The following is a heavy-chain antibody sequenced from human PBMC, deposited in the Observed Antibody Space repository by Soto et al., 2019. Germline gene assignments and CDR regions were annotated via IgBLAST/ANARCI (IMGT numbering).Heavy chain of an antibody. CDR1: GYTFTSYD. J-gene: IGHJ6*03. V-gene: IGHV1-8*01. Sequence: ASVKVSCKASGYTFTSYDINWVRQATGQGLEWMGWMNPNSGNTGYAQKFQGRVTMTRNTSISTAYMELSSLRSEDTAVYYCARGLRTFYYYYYYYMDVWGKGTTVTVSS. CDR3: ARGLRTFYYYYYYYMDV. CDR2: MNPNSGNT. D-gene: IGHD3-16*01.